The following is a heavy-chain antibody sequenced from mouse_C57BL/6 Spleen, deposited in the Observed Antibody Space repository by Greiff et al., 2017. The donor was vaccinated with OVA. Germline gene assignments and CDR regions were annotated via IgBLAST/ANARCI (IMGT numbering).Heavy chain of an antibody. CDR2: IHPNSGST. D-gene: IGHD1-1*01. CDR1: GYTFTSYW. J-gene: IGHJ4*01. V-gene: IGHV1-64*01. Sequence: QVQLQQPGAELVKPGASVKLSCKASGYTFTSYWMHWVKQRPGQGLEWIGMIHPNSGSTNYNEKFKSKATLTVDKSSSTAYMQLSSLTSEDSAVYYGARRGYGSSYAMDYWGQGTSVTVSS. CDR3: ARRGYGSSYAMDY.